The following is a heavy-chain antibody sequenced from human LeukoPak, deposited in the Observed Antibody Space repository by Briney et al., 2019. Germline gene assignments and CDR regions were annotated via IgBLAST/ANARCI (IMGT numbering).Heavy chain of an antibody. CDR3: ARLLIPGYSSSWYSETDAFDI. V-gene: IGHV4-4*02. CDR1: GGSISSSNW. CDR2: IYHSGST. Sequence: SETLSLTCAVSGGSISSSNWWSWVRQPPGKGLEWIGEIYHSGSTNYNPSLKSRVTISVDKSKNQFSLKLSSVTAADTAVYYCARLLIPGYSSSWYSETDAFDIWGQGTMVTVSS. J-gene: IGHJ3*02. D-gene: IGHD6-13*01.